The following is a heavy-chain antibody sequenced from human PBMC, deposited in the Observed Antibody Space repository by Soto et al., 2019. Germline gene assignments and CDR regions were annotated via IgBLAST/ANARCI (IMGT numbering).Heavy chain of an antibody. V-gene: IGHV4-31*03. D-gene: IGHD3-10*01. CDR2: IFYRGST. CDR1: GGSISSGAFY. Sequence: QVQLQESGPGLVKPSQTLSLTCTVSGGSISSGAFYWSWIRQHPGKGLEWIGYIFYRGSTYYNPSLKSRLTISVDTSANQFSLKLSSVTAADTAVYYCARWLDYYGSGSHWYFDLWGRGTLVTVSS. CDR3: ARWLDYYGSGSHWYFDL. J-gene: IGHJ2*01.